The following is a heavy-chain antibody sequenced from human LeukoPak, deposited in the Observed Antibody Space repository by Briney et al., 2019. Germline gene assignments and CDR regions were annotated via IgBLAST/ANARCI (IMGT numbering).Heavy chain of an antibody. CDR2: ISGSGRT. J-gene: IGHJ4*02. CDR3: AKGPLIEVAGTTWDH. Sequence: GGSLRLSCAASGFTFSSYAMSWVRQAPGPGLEWVSAISGSGRTYYADSVKGRFTISRDISKNTLYLQMNSLRVEDTAVYYCAKGPLIEVAGTTWDHWGQGTLVTVSS. CDR1: GFTFSSYA. D-gene: IGHD6-19*01. V-gene: IGHV3-23*01.